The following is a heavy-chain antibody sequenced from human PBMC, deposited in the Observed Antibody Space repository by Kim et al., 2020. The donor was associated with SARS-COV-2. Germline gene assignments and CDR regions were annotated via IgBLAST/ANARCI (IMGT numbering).Heavy chain of an antibody. D-gene: IGHD3-10*01. J-gene: IGHJ4*02. V-gene: IGHV3-15*01. Sequence: GGSLRLSCEASGFTVSNAWMIWVRQAPGKGLEWVGRIKARDVGGKIDYAAPVKGRFTILRDDSENTVYLQMSSLKTEDTAVYFCATDDLDTRGSLFFDHWGQGTLVTVSS. CDR2: IKARDVGGKI. CDR3: ATDDLDTRGSLFFDH. CDR1: GFTVSNAW.